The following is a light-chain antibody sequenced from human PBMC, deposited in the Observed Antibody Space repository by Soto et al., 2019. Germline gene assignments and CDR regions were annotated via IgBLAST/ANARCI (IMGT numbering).Light chain of an antibody. J-gene: IGLJ1*01. CDR2: DGS. Sequence: SYELTQPPSVSLAPGQTAMITCGGNNIGIYSVHWYQQRPGQAPVLVVYDGSDRPSGIPERFSGSNSGNTATLTIGRVEAADEADYYCPVWDNNGGHNYVFGTGRKXT. V-gene: IGLV3-21*02. CDR3: PVWDNNGGHNYV. CDR1: NIGIYS.